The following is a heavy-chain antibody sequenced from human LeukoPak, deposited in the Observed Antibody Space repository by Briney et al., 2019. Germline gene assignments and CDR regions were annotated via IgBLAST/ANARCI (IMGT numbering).Heavy chain of an antibody. CDR3: ARAHDYGDYDY. CDR2: INPNSGGT. D-gene: IGHD4-17*01. J-gene: IGHJ4*02. V-gene: IGHV1-2*02. Sequence: ASVKVSCKASGYTFTRYGISWVRQAPGQGLEWMGWINPNSGGTNYAQKFQGRVTMTRDTSISTAYMELSRLRSDDTAVYYCARAHDYGDYDYWGQGTLVTVSS. CDR1: GYTFTRYG.